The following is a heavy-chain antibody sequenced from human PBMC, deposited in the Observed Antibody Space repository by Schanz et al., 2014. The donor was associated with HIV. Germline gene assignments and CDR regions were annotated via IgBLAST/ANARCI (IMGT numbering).Heavy chain of an antibody. V-gene: IGHV1-69*01. D-gene: IGHD4-17*01. CDR3: ARYLGGDDGDFYFDY. CDR2: IIPVFGTT. CDR1: GGTFMTYA. Sequence: QVQLVQSGAEVKKPGSSVKVSCKASGGTFMTYAISWVRQAPGQGLEWMGGIIPVFGTTNYAQKFQGRVTITADDSTSTAYMELSSLRSEDTAVYYCARYLGGDDGDFYFDYWGQGTLVTVSS. J-gene: IGHJ4*02.